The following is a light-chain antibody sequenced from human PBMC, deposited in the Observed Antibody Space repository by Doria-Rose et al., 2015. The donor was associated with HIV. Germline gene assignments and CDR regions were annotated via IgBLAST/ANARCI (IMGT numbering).Light chain of an antibody. J-gene: IGKJ3*01. CDR1: QSLLYTSKNY. CDR3: QQYYDTPS. Sequence: EIVMTQSPESLGMSLGERATLNCKSNQSLLYTSKNYLAWYQQKPGQPPKLVIYWASTRQAVVPARLSGSGSGTDFTLTISSLEAEDVAVYYCQQYYDTPSFGPGTTVDIK. V-gene: IGKV4-1*01. CDR2: WAS.